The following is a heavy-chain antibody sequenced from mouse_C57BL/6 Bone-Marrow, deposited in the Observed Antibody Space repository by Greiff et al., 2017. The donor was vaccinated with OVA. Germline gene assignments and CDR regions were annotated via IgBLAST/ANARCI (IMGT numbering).Heavy chain of an antibody. J-gene: IGHJ1*03. V-gene: IGHV5-4*01. CDR2: ISDGGSYT. CDR3: ASITTVVARYFDV. D-gene: IGHD1-1*01. Sequence: VQLVESGGGLVKPGGSLKLSCAASGFTFSSYAMSWVRQTPEKRLEWVATISDGGSYTYYPDNVKGRFTISRDNAKNNLYLQMSHLKSEDTAMYYCASITTVVARYFDVWGTGTTVTVSS. CDR1: GFTFSSYA.